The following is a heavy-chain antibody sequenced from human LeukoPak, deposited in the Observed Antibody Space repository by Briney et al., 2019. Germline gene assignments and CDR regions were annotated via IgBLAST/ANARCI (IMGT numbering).Heavy chain of an antibody. V-gene: IGHV4-31*03. CDR2: IYYSGST. D-gene: IGHD7-27*01. J-gene: IGHJ4*02. CDR3: ARAHKLGIVDY. Sequence: SETLSLTCTVSGGSISSGGYHWSWIRQHPGTGLEWIGYIYYSGSTYYNPSLKSRVTISVDTSKNQFSLKLSSVTAADTAVYYCARAHKLGIVDYWGQGTLVTVSS. CDR1: GGSISSGGYH.